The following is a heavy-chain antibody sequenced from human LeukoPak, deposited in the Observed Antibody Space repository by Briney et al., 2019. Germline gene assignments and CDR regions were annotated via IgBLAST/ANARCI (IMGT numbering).Heavy chain of an antibody. J-gene: IGHJ4*02. D-gene: IGHD6-13*01. CDR1: GFTFSSYS. CDR2: ISSSSSYI. V-gene: IGHV3-21*01. Sequence: GGSLRLSCAASGFTFSSYSMNWVRQAPGKGLEWVSSISSSSSYIYYADSVKGRFTISRGNAKNSLYLQMNSLRAEDTAVYYCARDSSSWSFFDYWGQGTLVTVSS. CDR3: ARDSSSWSFFDY.